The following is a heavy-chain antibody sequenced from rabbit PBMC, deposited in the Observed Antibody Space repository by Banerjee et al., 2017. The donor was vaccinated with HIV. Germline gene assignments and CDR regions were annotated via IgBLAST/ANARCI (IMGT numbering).Heavy chain of an antibody. CDR3: ARAVSGYTFNL. J-gene: IGHJ4*01. CDR1: GLDFSSYYR. CDR2: IYTTSGST. Sequence: QSLEESGGDLVKPGASLTLTCTASGLDFSSYYRMCWVRQAPGRGLELIACIYTTSGSTWYASWVNGRFTISRSTSLNTVDLQMTSLTAADTATYFCARAVSGYTFNLWGQGTLVTVS. D-gene: IGHD1-1*01. V-gene: IGHV1S43*01.